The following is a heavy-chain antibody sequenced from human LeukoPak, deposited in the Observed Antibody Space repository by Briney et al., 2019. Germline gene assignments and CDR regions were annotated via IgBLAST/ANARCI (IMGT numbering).Heavy chain of an antibody. Sequence: GGSLRLSCAASGFTFSSYWMHWVRQAPGKGLVWVSRINSDGSSTSYADSVKGRFTISRDNAKNTLYLQMNSLRAEDTAVYYCXXXXXGSSWYFADYGMDVWGQGTTVTVSS. CDR2: INSDGSST. D-gene: IGHD6-13*01. CDR3: XXXXXGSSWYFADYGMDV. CDR1: GFTFSSYW. J-gene: IGHJ6*02. V-gene: IGHV3-74*01.